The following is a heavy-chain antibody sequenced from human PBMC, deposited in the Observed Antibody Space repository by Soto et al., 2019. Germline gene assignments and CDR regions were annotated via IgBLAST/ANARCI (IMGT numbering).Heavy chain of an antibody. J-gene: IGHJ4*02. Sequence: GGSLRLSCAASGFTFSSYGMHWVRQAPGKGLEWVAVIWYDGSNKYYAGSVKGRSTISRDNSKNTLYLQMNSLRVEDTAVYYCAKGGRQWLVTSDFNYWSQGALVTVSS. CDR1: GFTFSSYG. CDR3: AKGGRQWLVTSDFNY. V-gene: IGHV3-33*06. D-gene: IGHD6-19*01. CDR2: IWYDGSNK.